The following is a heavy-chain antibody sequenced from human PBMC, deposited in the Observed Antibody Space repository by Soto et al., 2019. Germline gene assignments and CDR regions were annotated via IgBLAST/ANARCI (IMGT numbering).Heavy chain of an antibody. V-gene: IGHV1-2*02. CDR1: GYTFTAYY. D-gene: IGHD3-10*01. CDR2: INPKFGDT. CDR3: ARNMDYYYGPGSGNGHGF. J-gene: IGHJ6*02. Sequence: QVQLVQSGAEVKEPGESVRVSCEASGYTFTAYYIHWVRQAPGQGLEWMGWINPKFGDTTYAQDFQGRVSMTRDISMSTVYMDLSRLTSDDTAIYYCARNMDYYYGPGSGNGHGFWGQGTTVTVFS.